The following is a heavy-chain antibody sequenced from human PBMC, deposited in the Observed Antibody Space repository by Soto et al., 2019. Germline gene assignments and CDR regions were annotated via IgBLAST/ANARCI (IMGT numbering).Heavy chain of an antibody. V-gene: IGHV3-23*01. CDR1: GFTVSSNA. Sequence: EVQVLESGGGLVQPGGSLRLSCEGSGFTVSSNAMTWIRQAPGKGPEWVPTFTADGGTYYADSVKGRFAMSRDTSESTLYLQMNSLGAEDTAAYYCAPHVSCSGGSCQYDAFAIRGQGTMVTVSS. CDR2: FTADGGT. J-gene: IGHJ3*02. CDR3: APHVSCSGGSCQYDAFAI. D-gene: IGHD2-15*01.